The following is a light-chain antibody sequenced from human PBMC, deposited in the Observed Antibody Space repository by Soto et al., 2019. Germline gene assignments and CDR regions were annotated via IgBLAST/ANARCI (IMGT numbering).Light chain of an antibody. V-gene: IGKV1-27*01. J-gene: IGKJ1*01. Sequence: DIQMTQSPSSLSASAGDRVTITCRASQGISNYLAWYQQRPGKVPKLLIYTASTLQSGVPSRFSGSGSGTDFTLTISRLEPEDFAMYYCQVYNSSPWTFGQGTKVDIK. CDR2: TAS. CDR1: QGISNY. CDR3: QVYNSSPWT.